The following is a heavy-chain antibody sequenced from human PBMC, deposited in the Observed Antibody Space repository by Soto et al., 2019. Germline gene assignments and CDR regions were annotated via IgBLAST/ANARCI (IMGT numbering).Heavy chain of an antibody. CDR2: INSDGSST. J-gene: IGHJ6*02. D-gene: IGHD5-18*01. Sequence: PGGSLRLSCAASGFTFSSYWMHWVRQAPGKGLVWVSRINSDGSSTSYADSVKGRFTISRDNAKNTLYLQMNSLRAEDTAVYYCARDRRGYSYGGDYYYYDMDVWGQGTTVTVSS. V-gene: IGHV3-74*01. CDR1: GFTFSSYW. CDR3: ARDRRGYSYGGDYYYYDMDV.